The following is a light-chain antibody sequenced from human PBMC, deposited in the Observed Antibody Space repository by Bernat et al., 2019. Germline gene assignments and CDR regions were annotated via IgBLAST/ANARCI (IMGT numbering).Light chain of an antibody. CDR2: DVR. Sequence: QSALTQPASVSGSPGQSITISCMGTSSDVGVYNYVSWYQQHPGRATKLMIYDVRDRPSGISNRFSGYKSGNTASLTISGLLAEDEADYYCRSYTSSSTLVFSGGTRLT. CDR3: RSYTSSSTLV. J-gene: IGLJ3*02. V-gene: IGLV2-14*03. CDR1: SSDVGVYNY.